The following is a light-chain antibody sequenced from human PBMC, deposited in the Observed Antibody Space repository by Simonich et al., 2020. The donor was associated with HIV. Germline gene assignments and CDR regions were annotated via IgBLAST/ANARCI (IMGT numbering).Light chain of an antibody. CDR2: SAS. V-gene: IGKV1-12*01. Sequence: DIQMTQSPSSVSASVGDRVTITCRARQGISSYLAWYQQKPGKAPNLLIYSASTLQSGVPSRFSGSGSGTDFTLTISSLQPEDVATYHCQQANSFPFTFGPGTKADIK. J-gene: IGKJ3*01. CDR1: QGISSY. CDR3: QQANSFPFT.